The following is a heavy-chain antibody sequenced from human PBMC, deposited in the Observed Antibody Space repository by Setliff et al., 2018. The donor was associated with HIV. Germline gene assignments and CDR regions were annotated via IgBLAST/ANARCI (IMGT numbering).Heavy chain of an antibody. CDR2: IWYDGSNK. CDR1: GFTFSFFG. D-gene: IGHD2-8*02. Sequence: LRLSCTASGFTFSFFGMHWVRQAPGKGLEWVAAIWYDGSNKYYADSVKGRFTISRDNSKNTLYLGMNSLRAEDTAVYYCAKDLKTKYCVGGACYPLDSWGQGILVTVSS. J-gene: IGHJ4*02. CDR3: AKDLKTKYCVGGACYPLDS. V-gene: IGHV3-33*06.